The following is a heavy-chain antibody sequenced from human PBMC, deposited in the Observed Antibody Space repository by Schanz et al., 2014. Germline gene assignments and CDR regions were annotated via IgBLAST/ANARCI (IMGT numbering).Heavy chain of an antibody. D-gene: IGHD3-10*01. J-gene: IGHJ4*02. CDR3: ARGGFGDVSYFDY. CDR1: GFMFSSYG. Sequence: QVQLVESGGGVVQPGRSLRLSCAASGFMFSSYGMHWVRQAPGKGLEWVGVISYDGSKKSYADSVKGRFTISRDNSKNTLYLQMNSLRPEDTAVYYCARGGFGDVSYFDYWGQGTLVTVSS. CDR2: ISYDGSKK. V-gene: IGHV3-30*03.